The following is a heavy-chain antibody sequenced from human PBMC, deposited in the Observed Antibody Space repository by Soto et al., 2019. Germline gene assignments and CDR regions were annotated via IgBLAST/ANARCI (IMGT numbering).Heavy chain of an antibody. CDR2: ISGSGGST. J-gene: IGHJ2*01. CDR3: AKYATVRRGNSRKGWYLDL. Sequence: EVQLLESGGGLVQPGGSLRLSCAASGFTFSSYAMSWVRQAPGKGLEWVSAISGSGGSTYYADSVKGRFTISRDNSKNPLYLQMNSLRAEVTAVYYCAKYATVRRGNSRKGWYLDLWGPGTLVTVSS. V-gene: IGHV3-23*01. D-gene: IGHD6-13*01. CDR1: GFTFSSYA.